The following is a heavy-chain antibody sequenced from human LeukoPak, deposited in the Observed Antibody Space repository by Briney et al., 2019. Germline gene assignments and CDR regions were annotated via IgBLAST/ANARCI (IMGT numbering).Heavy chain of an antibody. J-gene: IGHJ4*02. D-gene: IGHD3-10*01. Sequence: SQTLSLTCTVSGGSITNDNYYWSWIRQHSGKGLEWIGYIYYSGSAYYNPSFKSRVTISVDTSKSQFSLDLSSVTAADTAVYYCARLYDTGKNYFDYWGQGTLVTVSS. CDR2: IYYSGSA. V-gene: IGHV4-31*03. CDR1: GGSITNDNYY. CDR3: ARLYDTGKNYFDY.